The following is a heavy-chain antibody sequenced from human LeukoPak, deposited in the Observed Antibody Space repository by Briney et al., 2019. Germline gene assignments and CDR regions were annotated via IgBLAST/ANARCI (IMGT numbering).Heavy chain of an antibody. CDR3: ARASITMVRGVPGWFDP. J-gene: IGHJ5*02. V-gene: IGHV4-59*08. CDR1: GGSISSYY. D-gene: IGHD3-10*01. Sequence: SETLSLTCTVSGGSISSYYWSWIRQPPGKGLEWIGYIYYSGSTNYNPSPKSRVTISVDTSKNQFSLKLSSVTAADTAVYYCARASITMVRGVPGWFDPWGQGTLVTVSS. CDR2: IYYSGST.